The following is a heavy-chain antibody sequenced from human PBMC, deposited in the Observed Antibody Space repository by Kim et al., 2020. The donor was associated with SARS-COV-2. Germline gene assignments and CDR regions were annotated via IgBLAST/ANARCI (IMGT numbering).Heavy chain of an antibody. CDR2: INTNTGNP. J-gene: IGHJ4*02. CDR3: ARGGTRNVAATVY. D-gene: IGHD5-12*01. V-gene: IGHV7-4-1*02. Sequence: ASVKVSCKASGYTFTSNAMNWVRQAPGQGLEWMGWINTNTGNPTYAQDFTGRFVFSLDTSVSTAYLQMSSLEAEDTAVYYCARGGTRNVAATVYWGQGTLVTVSS. CDR1: GYTFTSNA.